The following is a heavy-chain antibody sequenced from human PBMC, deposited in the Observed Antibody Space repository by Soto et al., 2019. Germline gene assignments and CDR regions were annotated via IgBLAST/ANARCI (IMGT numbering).Heavy chain of an antibody. Sequence: EVQLLESGGGLVQPGGSLRLACTASGFSFSSYAMVWVRQAPGKGLEWVSVISGRGGSLYFAASVKGRFTISRDKSKNVLAVEMNNLRAGDTATYFCAKGCIEYSAQGANWGEGTPVLVSS. CDR1: GFSFSSYA. D-gene: IGHD4-4*01. V-gene: IGHV3-23*01. CDR2: ISGRGGSL. CDR3: AKGCIEYSAQGAN. J-gene: IGHJ4*02.